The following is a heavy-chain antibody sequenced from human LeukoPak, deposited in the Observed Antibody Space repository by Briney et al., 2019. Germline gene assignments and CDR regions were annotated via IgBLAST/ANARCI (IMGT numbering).Heavy chain of an antibody. CDR1: GGSISSSSYY. CDR2: IYHSGST. D-gene: IGHD3-16*02. Sequence: PSETLSLTCTVSGGSISSSSYYWGWIRQPPGKGLEWIGSIYHSGSTYYNPSLKSRVTISVDTSKNQFSLKLSSVTAADTAVYYCARGVDDYVWGSYPYYYYYMDVWGKGTTVTVSS. J-gene: IGHJ6*03. V-gene: IGHV4-39*07. CDR3: ARGVDDYVWGSYPYYYYYMDV.